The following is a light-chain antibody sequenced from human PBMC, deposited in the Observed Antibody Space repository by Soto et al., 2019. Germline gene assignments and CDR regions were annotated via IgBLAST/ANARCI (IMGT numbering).Light chain of an antibody. J-gene: IGKJ2*01. V-gene: IGKV1-6*01. CDR2: AAS. Sequence: QRTRSPSSLRACVVERVSVAFGASQDIRNDLGWYKMRPGKAPQLLIYAASSLQPGVPSRFSGRGSATAFTLPISSLQPEDFATYYCLQDYTFPYTFGQGTRWIS. CDR1: QDIRND. CDR3: LQDYTFPYT.